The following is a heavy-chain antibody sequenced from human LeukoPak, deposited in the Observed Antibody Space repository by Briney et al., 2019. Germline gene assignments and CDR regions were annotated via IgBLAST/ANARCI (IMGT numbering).Heavy chain of an antibody. CDR2: ISGSGGST. CDR1: GFTFSSYA. V-gene: IGHV3-23*01. J-gene: IGHJ4*02. Sequence: PGGSLRLSCAASGFTFSSYAMSWVRQAPGKGLEWVSAISGSGGSTYYADSVKGRFTISRDNSKNTLYLQMNSLRAEDTAVYYCAKDGGRRPWFGELSTYYFDYWGQGTLVTVSS. CDR3: AKDGGRRPWFGELSTYYFDY. D-gene: IGHD3-10*01.